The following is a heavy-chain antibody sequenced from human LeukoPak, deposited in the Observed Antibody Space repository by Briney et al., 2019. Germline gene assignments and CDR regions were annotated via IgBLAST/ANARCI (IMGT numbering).Heavy chain of an antibody. CDR3: ARDSAGNDY. CDR1: GFTFSTYW. J-gene: IGHJ4*02. CDR2: IKQDGSEK. D-gene: IGHD6-13*01. Sequence: GGSLRLSCEASGFTFSTYWMSWVRQAPGKGREWVANIKQDGSEKYYVDSVKGRFTISRDNAKNSLYLQMNSLRAEDTAMYYCARDSAGNDYWGQGTLVTVSS. V-gene: IGHV3-7*01.